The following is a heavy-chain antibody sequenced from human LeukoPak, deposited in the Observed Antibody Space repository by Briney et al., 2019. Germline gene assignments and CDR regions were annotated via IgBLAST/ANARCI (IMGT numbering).Heavy chain of an antibody. Sequence: GGSLRLSCAGSGFIFYSYAMHWVRQAPGRGLEYVTAITSSGSSTFYADSVKGRFTISRDNSNNTLYLQMGSLRPEDMAVYYCTRGPGYDYVWGSYRADYWGQGTLVTVSS. D-gene: IGHD3-16*02. CDR1: GFIFYSYA. V-gene: IGHV3-64*02. CDR3: TRGPGYDYVWGSYRADY. J-gene: IGHJ4*02. CDR2: ITSSGSST.